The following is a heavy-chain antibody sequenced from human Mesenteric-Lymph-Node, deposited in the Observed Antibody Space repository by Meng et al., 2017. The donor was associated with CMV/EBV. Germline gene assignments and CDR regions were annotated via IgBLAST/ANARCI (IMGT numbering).Heavy chain of an antibody. CDR1: GYTFTGYY. V-gene: IGHV1-2*02. Sequence: KVSCKACGYTFTGYYMHWVRQAPGQGLEWMGWINPNSGGTNYAQKFQGRVTMTRDTSTNTGYMELRSLRSDDTAVYYCARGAPPDYWGQGTLVTVSS. CDR3: ARGAPPDY. J-gene: IGHJ4*02. CDR2: INPNSGGT.